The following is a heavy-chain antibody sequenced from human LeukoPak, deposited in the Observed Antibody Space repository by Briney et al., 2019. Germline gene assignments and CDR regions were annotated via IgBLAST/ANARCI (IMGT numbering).Heavy chain of an antibody. Sequence: ASGTLSLTCAVSGYSISSGYYWGWIRQPPGKGLEWIGSIYHSGSTYYNPSLKSRVTISVDTSKNQFSLKLSSVTAADTAVYYCARFYCSGGSCYPFDYWGQGTLVTVSS. CDR1: GYSISSGYY. CDR3: ARFYCSGGSCYPFDY. D-gene: IGHD2-15*01. V-gene: IGHV4-38-2*01. CDR2: IYHSGST. J-gene: IGHJ4*02.